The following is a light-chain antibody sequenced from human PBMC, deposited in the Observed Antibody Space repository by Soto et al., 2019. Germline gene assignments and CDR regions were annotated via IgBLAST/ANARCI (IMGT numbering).Light chain of an antibody. V-gene: IGKV3-15*01. CDR3: QQRSNWPRIT. Sequence: EIVMTQSPATLSVSPGERATLSCRASQSVSSNLAWYHQKHGQAHRXXXYRXPXRXTGIPARXSGSRSGTAFTLNISSLEHEDFAVYYCQQRSNWPRITFGKGTRLEIK. J-gene: IGKJ5*01. CDR1: QSVSSN. CDR2: RXP.